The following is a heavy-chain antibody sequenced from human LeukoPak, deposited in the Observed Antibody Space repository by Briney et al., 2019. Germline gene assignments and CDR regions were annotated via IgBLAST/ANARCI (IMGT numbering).Heavy chain of an antibody. D-gene: IGHD4-17*01. Sequence: GGSLRLSCAASGFTFSSYEMNWVRQAPGKGLEWVSYISSSGSTIYYADSVKGRFTISRDNAKNSLYLQMNSLRAEDTAVYYCARGYGDYRDNWFDPWGQGTLVTVSS. CDR3: ARGYGDYRDNWFDP. CDR2: ISSSGSTI. CDR1: GFTFSSYE. V-gene: IGHV3-48*03. J-gene: IGHJ5*02.